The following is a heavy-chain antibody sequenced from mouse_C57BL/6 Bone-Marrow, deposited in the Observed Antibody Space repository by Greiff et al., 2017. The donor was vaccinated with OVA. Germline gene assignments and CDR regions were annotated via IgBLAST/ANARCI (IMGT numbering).Heavy chain of an antibody. J-gene: IGHJ2*01. V-gene: IGHV1-52*01. CDR1: GYTFTSYW. CDR2: IDPSDSET. CDR3: ARGWLLVFDY. D-gene: IGHD2-3*01. Sequence: VKLVESGAELVRPGSSVKLSCKASGYTFTSYWMHWVKQRPIQGLEWIGNIDPSDSETHYNQKFKDKATLTVDKSSSTAYMQLSSLTSEDSAVYYCARGWLLVFDYWGQGTTLTVSS.